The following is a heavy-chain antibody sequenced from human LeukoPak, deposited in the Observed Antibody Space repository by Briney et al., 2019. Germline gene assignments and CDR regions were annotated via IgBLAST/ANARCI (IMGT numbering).Heavy chain of an antibody. CDR1: GFTFSTYA. V-gene: IGHV3-23*01. J-gene: IGHJ4*02. CDR3: AKDGGY. CDR2: ISGSGSTT. Sequence: AGGSLRLSCAASGFTFSTYAMTWVRQAPGKGLEWVPAISGSGSTTYYADSVKGRFTISRDNSKNTLYVQMNSLRAEDTAVYYCAKDGGYWGQGTLVTVSS. D-gene: IGHD3-3*01.